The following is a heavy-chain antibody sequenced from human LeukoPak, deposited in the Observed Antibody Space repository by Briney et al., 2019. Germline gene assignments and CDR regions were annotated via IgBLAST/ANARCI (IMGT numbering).Heavy chain of an antibody. D-gene: IGHD6-19*01. CDR3: ARDHSGSDY. CDR2: IYYSGST. Sequence: PSETLSLTCSVSGVSISSGSNYWGWIRQPPGKGLEWIGSIYYSGSTYYNPSLKSRVTISVDTSKNQFSLKLSSVTAADTAVYYCARDHSGSDYWGQGTLVTVSS. J-gene: IGHJ4*02. CDR1: GVSISSGSNY. V-gene: IGHV4-39*07.